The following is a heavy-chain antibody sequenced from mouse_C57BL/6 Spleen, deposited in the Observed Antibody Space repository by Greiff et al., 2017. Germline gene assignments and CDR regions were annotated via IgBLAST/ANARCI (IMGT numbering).Heavy chain of an antibody. D-gene: IGHD2-1*01. CDR2: IGPGSGST. CDR1: GYTFTDYY. V-gene: IGHV1-77*01. Sequence: VKLMESGAELVKPGASVKISCKASGYTFTDYYINWVKQRPGQGLEWIGKIGPGSGSTYYNEKFKGKATMTADKSSSTAYMQLSSLTSEDSAVDFCAAYGNYLYYAMDYWGQGTSVTVSS. J-gene: IGHJ4*01. CDR3: AAYGNYLYYAMDY.